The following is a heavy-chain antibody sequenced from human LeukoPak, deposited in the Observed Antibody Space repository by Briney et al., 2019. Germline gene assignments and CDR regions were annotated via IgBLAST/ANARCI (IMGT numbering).Heavy chain of an antibody. D-gene: IGHD4-17*01. CDR3: ASSDYGDYVILGY. Sequence: PSETLSLTCAVSGGSISSGGYSWSWIRRPPGKGLEWIGYIYHSGSTYYNPSLKSRVTISVDRSKNQFSLKLSSVTAADTAVYYCASSDYGDYVILGYWGQGTLVTVSS. J-gene: IGHJ4*02. CDR2: IYHSGST. V-gene: IGHV4-30-2*01. CDR1: GGSISSGGYS.